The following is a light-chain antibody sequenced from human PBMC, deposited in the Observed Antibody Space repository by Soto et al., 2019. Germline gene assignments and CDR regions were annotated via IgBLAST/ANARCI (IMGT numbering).Light chain of an antibody. CDR3: TSFTTSSTWL. CDR1: SSDVGGYNY. Sequence: QSALTQPASASGSPGQSITISCTATSSDVGGYNYVSWYQQHPGKAPKLMIYDVSNRPSGVSNRFSGSKSGYTASLTISGLQAEDEADYYCTSFTTSSTWLFGGGTKVTVL. CDR2: DVS. V-gene: IGLV2-14*01. J-gene: IGLJ3*02.